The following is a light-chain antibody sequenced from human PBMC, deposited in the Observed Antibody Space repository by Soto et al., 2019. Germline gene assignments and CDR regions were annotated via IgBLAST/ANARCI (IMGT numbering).Light chain of an antibody. V-gene: IGKV3-15*01. Sequence: DIVLTQSPGTLSLSPGERATLSCRAGQGVTTNFAWYQQKSGQSPRLLIYDVSIRATGVPARFSGSGSGTDFTLTISSLQAEDVAVYYCQQYSSYWTFGQGTKVDIK. J-gene: IGKJ1*01. CDR2: DVS. CDR3: QQYSSYWT. CDR1: QGVTTN.